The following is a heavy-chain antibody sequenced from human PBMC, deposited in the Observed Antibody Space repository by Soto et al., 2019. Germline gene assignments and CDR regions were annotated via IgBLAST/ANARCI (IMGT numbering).Heavy chain of an antibody. D-gene: IGHD2-2*01. Sequence: PSETLSLTCTVSGGSISSGGYYWSWLRQPPGKGLEWIGYIYNSGSTNYNPSLRSRVTMSIDTSKNQFSLKLSSVTAADTAVYYCARGKNLIRCGSSTSCFRGGLYNWFDPWGQGTLVTVSS. CDR2: IYNSGST. CDR3: ARGKNLIRCGSSTSCFRGGLYNWFDP. V-gene: IGHV4-61*08. J-gene: IGHJ5*02. CDR1: GGSISSGGYY.